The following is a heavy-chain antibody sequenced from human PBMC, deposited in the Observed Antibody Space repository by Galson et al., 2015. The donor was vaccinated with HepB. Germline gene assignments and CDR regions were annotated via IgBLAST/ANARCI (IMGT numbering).Heavy chain of an antibody. CDR3: ARDSLDGPYCSSTSCYEGSWFDP. V-gene: IGHV1-18*01. J-gene: IGHJ5*02. CDR2: ISAYNGNT. Sequence: SVKVSCKASGYTFTSYGISWVRQAPGQGLEWMGWISAYNGNTNYAQKLQGRVTMTTDTSTSTAYMELRSLRSDDTAVYYCARDSLDGPYCSSTSCYEGSWFDPWGQGTLVTVSS. D-gene: IGHD2-2*01. CDR1: GYTFTSYG.